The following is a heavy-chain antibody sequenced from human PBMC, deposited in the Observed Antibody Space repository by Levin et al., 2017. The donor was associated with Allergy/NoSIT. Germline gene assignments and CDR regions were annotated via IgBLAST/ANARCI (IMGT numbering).Heavy chain of an antibody. D-gene: IGHD1-26*01. CDR2: ITGDGSNK. V-gene: IGHV3-30*18. J-gene: IGHJ4*02. Sequence: AGGSLRLSCAASGFSFTTYGFQWVRQAPGKGLEWVALITGDGSNKYYADPVKGRFTISRDNSKNTVYLQMSSLRVEDTAVYYCAKGGDFDYWGLGTVVTVSS. CDR1: GFSFTTYG. CDR3: AKGGDFDY.